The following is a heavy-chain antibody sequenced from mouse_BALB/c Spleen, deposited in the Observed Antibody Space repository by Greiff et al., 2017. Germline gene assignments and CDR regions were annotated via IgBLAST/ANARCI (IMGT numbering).Heavy chain of an antibody. CDR2: INSNGGST. Sequence: DVMLVESGGGLVQPGGSLKLSCAASGFTFSSYGMSWVRQTPDKRLELVATINSNGGSTYYPDSVKGRFTISRDNAKNTLYLQMSSLKSEDTAMYYCARDKARELRGYYFDYWGQGTTLTVSS. J-gene: IGHJ2*01. CDR3: ARDKARELRGYYFDY. V-gene: IGHV5-6-3*01. D-gene: IGHD3-1*01. CDR1: GFTFSSYG.